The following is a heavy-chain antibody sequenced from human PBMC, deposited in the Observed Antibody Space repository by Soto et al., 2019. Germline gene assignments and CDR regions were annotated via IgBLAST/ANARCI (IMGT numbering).Heavy chain of an antibody. CDR2: IYWDDDR. J-gene: IGHJ3*02. D-gene: IGHD3-10*01. CDR3: THMRSYYGSGRHVFDI. Sequence: QITLKESGPTLVKPTQTLTLTCTFSGFSLSTSGVAVGWIRQPPGKALEWLALIYWDDDRRYSFFLKSRLTITKDPSKGPVVLTMTNMDPVDTATYYCTHMRSYYGSGRHVFDIWGEGTMVTVSS. CDR1: GFSLSTSGVA. V-gene: IGHV2-5*02.